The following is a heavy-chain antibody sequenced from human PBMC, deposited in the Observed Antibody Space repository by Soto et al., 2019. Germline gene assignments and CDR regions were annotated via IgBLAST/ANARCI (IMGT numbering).Heavy chain of an antibody. V-gene: IGHV3-64*01. CDR1: GFTFSSYA. D-gene: IGHD3-3*01. CDR2: ISSNGGST. J-gene: IGHJ6*03. CDR3: ARDLGIPILGYYYYYMDV. Sequence: PGGSLRLSCAASGFTFSSYAMHGVRQAPGKGLEYVSAISSNGGSTYYANSVKGRFTISRDNSKNTLYLQMGSLRAEDMAVYYCARDLGIPILGYYYYYMDVWGKGTTVTVSS.